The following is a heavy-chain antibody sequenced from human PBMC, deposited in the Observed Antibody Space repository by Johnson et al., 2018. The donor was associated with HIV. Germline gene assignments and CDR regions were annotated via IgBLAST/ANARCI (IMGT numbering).Heavy chain of an antibody. CDR1: GFTLSNYW. Sequence: VQLVESGGGLVKPGGSLRLSCAASGFTLSNYWMSWVRQAPGKGLEWVANINQDGSEKYFVDSVKGRFTISRDNAKNSLYLQMNTLRAEDTAVYYCARLIAVVIDGFDIWGQGTMVTVSS. CDR2: INQDGSEK. J-gene: IGHJ3*02. V-gene: IGHV3-7*05. CDR3: ARLIAVVIDGFDI. D-gene: IGHD3-22*01.